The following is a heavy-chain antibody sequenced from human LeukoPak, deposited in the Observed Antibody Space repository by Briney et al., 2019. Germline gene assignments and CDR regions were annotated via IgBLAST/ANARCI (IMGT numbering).Heavy chain of an antibody. CDR2: IYHSGST. Sequence: SETLSLTCTVSGYSISSGYYWGWIRQPPGKGLEWIGSIYHSGSTYYNPSLKSRVTISVDTSKNQFSLKLSSVTAADTAVYYCARANRVSLYYFDYRGQGTLVTVSS. V-gene: IGHV4-38-2*02. CDR1: GYSISSGYY. D-gene: IGHD5/OR15-5a*01. J-gene: IGHJ4*02. CDR3: ARANRVSLYYFDY.